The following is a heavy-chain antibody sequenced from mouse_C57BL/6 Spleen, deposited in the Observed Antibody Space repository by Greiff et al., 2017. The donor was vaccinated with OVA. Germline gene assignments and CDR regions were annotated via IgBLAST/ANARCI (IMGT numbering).Heavy chain of an antibody. D-gene: IGHD1-1*01. CDR1: GYTFTSYW. CDR2: IYPSDSET. V-gene: IGHV1-61*01. J-gene: IGHJ3*01. Sequence: QVQLQQPGAELVRPGSSVTLSCKASGYTFTSYWMDWVKQRPGQGLEWIGNIYPSDSETHYNQKFKDKATLTVDKSSSTAYMQLSSLTSEDSAVYYCARGYYYGSSSWFAYWGQGTLVTVSA. CDR3: ARGYYYGSSSWFAY.